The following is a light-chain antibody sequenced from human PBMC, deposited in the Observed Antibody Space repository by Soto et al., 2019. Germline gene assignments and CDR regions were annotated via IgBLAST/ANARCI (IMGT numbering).Light chain of an antibody. CDR3: QQYRGT. V-gene: IGKV1-5*01. Sequence: DIQMTQSPSTLSASVGDRVTITCRASQSISSWLAWYQQKPGKAPNLLIYDASNLESGVPSRFSGGGCGTECTLTFCSRQRNDFATYWCQQYRGTFGQGTKVGIK. CDR1: QSISSW. CDR2: DAS. J-gene: IGKJ1*01.